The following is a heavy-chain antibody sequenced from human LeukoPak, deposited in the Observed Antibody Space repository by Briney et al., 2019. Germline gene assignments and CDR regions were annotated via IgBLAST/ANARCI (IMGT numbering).Heavy chain of an antibody. Sequence: PGGSLRLSCAASGLMFSTSPMNWVRLAPGNRLEWVSTSGTSGDTYYADSVKGRFAISRDNSKDMAFLQMNSLRAEDTAIYYCVKDRPCGTCMPMDAWGQGTTV. CDR1: GLMFSTSP. CDR3: VKDRPCGTCMPMDA. J-gene: IGHJ6*02. V-gene: IGHV3-23*01. D-gene: IGHD2-2*01. CDR2: SGTSGDT.